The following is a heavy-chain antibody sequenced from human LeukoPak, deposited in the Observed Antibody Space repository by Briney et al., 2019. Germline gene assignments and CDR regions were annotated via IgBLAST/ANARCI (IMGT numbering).Heavy chain of an antibody. CDR3: ARSPMVRGVMPNY. D-gene: IGHD3-10*01. CDR1: GYTFTSYD. V-gene: IGHV1-8*01. Sequence: ASVKVSCKASGYTFTSYDINWVRQATGQGLEWMGWMNPNSGNTGYAQKLQGRVTMTTDTSTSTAYMELRSLRSDDTAVYYCARSPMVRGVMPNYWGQGTLVTVSS. J-gene: IGHJ4*02. CDR2: MNPNSGNT.